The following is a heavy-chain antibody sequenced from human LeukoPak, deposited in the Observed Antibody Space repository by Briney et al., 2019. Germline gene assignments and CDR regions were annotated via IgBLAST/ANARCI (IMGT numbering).Heavy chain of an antibody. CDR2: ISSRSSYI. V-gene: IGHV3-21*01. D-gene: IGHD3-22*01. J-gene: IGHJ3*02. CDR1: GFTFSSYA. Sequence: GGSLRLSCAASGFTFSSYAMSWVRQAPGKGLEWVSAISSRSSYIYYADSVKGRFTISRDNAKNSLYLQMNSLRAEDTAVYYCARDADDSSGYFGDDAFDIWGQGTMVTVSS. CDR3: ARDADDSSGYFGDDAFDI.